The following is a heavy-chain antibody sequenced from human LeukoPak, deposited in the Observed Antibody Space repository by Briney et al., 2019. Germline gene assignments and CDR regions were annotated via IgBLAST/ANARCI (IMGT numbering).Heavy chain of an antibody. J-gene: IGHJ4*02. V-gene: IGHV4-34*01. D-gene: IGHD6-6*01. CDR2: INHSGST. CDR1: GGSFSGYY. Sequence: PSETLSLTCAVYGGSFSGYYWSWIRQPPGKGLEWIGEINHSGSTNYNPSLKSRVAISVDTSKNQFSLKLSSVTAADTAVYYCARLQTRNFEYSSSPRDYWGQGTLVTVSS. CDR3: ARLQTRNFEYSSSPRDY.